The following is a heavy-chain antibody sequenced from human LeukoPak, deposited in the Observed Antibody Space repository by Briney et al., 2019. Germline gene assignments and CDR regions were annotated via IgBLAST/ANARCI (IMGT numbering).Heavy chain of an antibody. Sequence: SETLSLTCTVSGESISGFYWTWIRQPPGKGLEWIGYIYYSGSTNYNPSLKSRVTISVDTSKNQFSLKLSSVTAADTAVYYCARSPNILTGYYTYYYYYMDVWGKGTTVTISS. CDR3: ARSPNILTGYYTYYYYYMDV. CDR1: GESISGFY. J-gene: IGHJ6*03. V-gene: IGHV4-59*01. CDR2: IYYSGST. D-gene: IGHD3-9*01.